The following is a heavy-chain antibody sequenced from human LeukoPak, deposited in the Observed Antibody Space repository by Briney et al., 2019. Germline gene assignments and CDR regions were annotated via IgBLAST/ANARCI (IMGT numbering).Heavy chain of an antibody. CDR1: GSTFSSYS. CDR3: SNGRTSSGTLQHDY. J-gene: IGHJ4*02. CDR2: ISSSSSYI. V-gene: IGHV3-21*04. D-gene: IGHD6-19*01. Sequence: PGGSLRLSCAASGSTFSSYSMNWVREAPGKGLEWVSSISSSSSYIYYADSVKGRFTISRDNSENTLYLQMNSLRAEDTALYYCSNGRTSSGTLQHDYWGQGTLVTVSS.